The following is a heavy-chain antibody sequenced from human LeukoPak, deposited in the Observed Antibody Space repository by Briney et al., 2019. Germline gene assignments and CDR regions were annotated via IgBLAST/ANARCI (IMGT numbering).Heavy chain of an antibody. J-gene: IGHJ4*02. CDR2: ISHSGSSI. Sequence: GGSLRLSCVASGFTFSNYLMDWVRQAPGKGLEWVSGISHSGSSIYYADSVKGRFTISRDNSKNTLYLQMDRLRVEDTAVYYCAMALDYWGQGTLVTVSS. CDR1: GFTFSNYL. V-gene: IGHV3-23*01. CDR3: AMALDY.